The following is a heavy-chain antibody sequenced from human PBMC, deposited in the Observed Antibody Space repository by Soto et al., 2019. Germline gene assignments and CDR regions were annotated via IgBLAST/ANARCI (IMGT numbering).Heavy chain of an antibody. CDR3: ARGGHVVVVTAALDY. V-gene: IGHV1-46*01. D-gene: IGHD2-21*02. CDR1: GYTFTGYY. Sequence: QVQLMQSGAEVKKPGTSVKVSCKASGYTFTGYYIHWGRQVPGQGLEWMGTVNPSGGHTTYAQHFLGRVTMTRDTSTSTLYMELTSLTSDDMAIYYCARGGHVVVVTAALDYWGQGTLVTVSS. CDR2: VNPSGGHT. J-gene: IGHJ4*02.